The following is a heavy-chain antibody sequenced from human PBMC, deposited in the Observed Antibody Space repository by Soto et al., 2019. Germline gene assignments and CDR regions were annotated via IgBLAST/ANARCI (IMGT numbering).Heavy chain of an antibody. CDR1: GFYFSSYW. CDR3: VRDVGFDYVN. V-gene: IGHV3-7*01. CDR2: IKQDESEK. Sequence: EVQLVESGGGLVQPGGSLRISCTVSGFYFSSYWMSWVRQAPGKGLEWVVSIKQDESEKYYVDSVKGRFTISRDNADDSLLLQMNSLRAEDTAVYFCVRDVGFDYVNWGQGTLVTVSS. D-gene: IGHD3-16*01. J-gene: IGHJ4*02.